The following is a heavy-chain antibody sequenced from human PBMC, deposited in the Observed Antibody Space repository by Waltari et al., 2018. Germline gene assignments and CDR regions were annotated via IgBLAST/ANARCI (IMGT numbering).Heavy chain of an antibody. CDR2: IKQDGSEK. V-gene: IGHV3-7*01. D-gene: IGHD3-16*01. CDR1: GFTFHPFC. CDR3: ASRPSDARYFGVFDY. Sequence: EVKLVDSGVCLVQLGDSLRVSFVASGFTFHPFCMSWARQAPGKGPEWVANIKQDGSEKFYVDSVRGRFTISRDNAKNSLYLQMTSLRVEDTAVYYCASRPSDARYFGVFDYWGQGALVTVSS. J-gene: IGHJ4*02.